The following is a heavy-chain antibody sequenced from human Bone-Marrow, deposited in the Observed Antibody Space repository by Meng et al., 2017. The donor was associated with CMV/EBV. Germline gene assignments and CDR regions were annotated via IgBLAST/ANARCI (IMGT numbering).Heavy chain of an antibody. Sequence: FTFGRYWMTSVRQAPGKGLEWVASINQDGSEKYYVDSVKGRFTISRDNAKNSLYLQMNNLRAEDTAVYYCARGYDILTGYYGRLFDYWGQGALVTVSS. CDR2: INQDGSEK. V-gene: IGHV3-7*03. D-gene: IGHD3-9*01. J-gene: IGHJ4*02. CDR3: ARGYDILTGYYGRLFDY. CDR1: FTFGRYW.